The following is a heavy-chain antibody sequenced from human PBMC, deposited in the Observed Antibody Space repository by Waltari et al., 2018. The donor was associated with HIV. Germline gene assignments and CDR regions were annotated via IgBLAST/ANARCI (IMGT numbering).Heavy chain of an antibody. J-gene: IGHJ6*02. V-gene: IGHV1-2*06. D-gene: IGHD4-4*01. CDR1: GYTFTGYY. CDR3: AREGARMTTMIYYYYGMDV. Sequence: QVQLVQSGAEVKKPGASVKVSCKASGYTFTGYYMHWVRQAPGQGLAWMGRINPNSGGTNYAQQFQGRVTMTRDTSISTAYMELSRLRSDDTAVYYCAREGARMTTMIYYYYGMDVWGQGTTVTVSS. CDR2: INPNSGGT.